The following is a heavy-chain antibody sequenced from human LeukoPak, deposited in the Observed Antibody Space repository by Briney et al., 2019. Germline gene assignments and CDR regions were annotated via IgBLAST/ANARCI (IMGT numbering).Heavy chain of an antibody. D-gene: IGHD3-9*01. Sequence: SGGSLKLSCAASGFTFSSYAMSWVRQAPGKGLEWVSAISGSGGSTYYADSVKGRFTISRDNSKNTLYLQMNSLRAEDTAVYYCARDPELRYFDWSPFYYFDYWGQGTLVTVSS. CDR1: GFTFSSYA. CDR2: ISGSGGST. V-gene: IGHV3-23*01. J-gene: IGHJ4*02. CDR3: ARDPELRYFDWSPFYYFDY.